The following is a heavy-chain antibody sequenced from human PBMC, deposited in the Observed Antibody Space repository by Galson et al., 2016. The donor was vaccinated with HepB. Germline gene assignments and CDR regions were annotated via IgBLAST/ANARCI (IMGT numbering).Heavy chain of an antibody. J-gene: IGHJ4*02. CDR2: VSPNNGHT. CDR3: AGDAARGDY. Sequence: SVKVSCKASGYTFANHAITWVRQAPGQGLEWVGWVSPNNGHTKYAERFQDRVTLTTDPSTTTAYMELGSLRSDDTAVYFCAGDAARGDYWGQGTQVSVFS. D-gene: IGHD6-13*01. CDR1: GYTFANHA. V-gene: IGHV1-18*04.